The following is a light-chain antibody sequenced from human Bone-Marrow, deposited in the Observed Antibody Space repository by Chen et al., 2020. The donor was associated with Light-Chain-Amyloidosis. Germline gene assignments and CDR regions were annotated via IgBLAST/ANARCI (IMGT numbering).Light chain of an antibody. CDR3: QEYNDWPET. CDR2: GAS. V-gene: IGKV3-15*01. Sequence: EIVMTQSPGTLSVSPGERATLSCRASQSISSNVAWYQHRPGQAPRLLIYGASTRATDIPARFSGSGSGTEFTLTISSLQSEDFAVYYCQEYNDWPETFGQGTKVEI. J-gene: IGKJ1*01. CDR1: QSISSN.